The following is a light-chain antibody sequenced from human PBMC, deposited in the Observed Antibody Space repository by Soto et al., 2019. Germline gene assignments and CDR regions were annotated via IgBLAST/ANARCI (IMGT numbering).Light chain of an antibody. Sequence: QSVVTQPPSASGTPGQRVTISCSGGSSNIGSNTVNWYHQLPGTAPKVLIYSNNQRPSGVPDRFSGSKSGTSASLAISGLQSEHEADYYCAAWDDSLNAYVFGTGTKLTVL. CDR2: SNN. V-gene: IGLV1-44*01. CDR1: SSNIGSNT. CDR3: AAWDDSLNAYV. J-gene: IGLJ1*01.